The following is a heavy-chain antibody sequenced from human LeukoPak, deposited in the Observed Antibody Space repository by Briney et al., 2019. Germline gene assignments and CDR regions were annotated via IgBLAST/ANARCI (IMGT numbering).Heavy chain of an antibody. J-gene: IGHJ4*02. D-gene: IGHD3-22*01. CDR3: ARQSISGSSLSYFDY. CDR1: GGSISSYY. Sequence: QSSETLSLTCTVPGGSISSYYWSWIRQPPGKGLEWIGNIYDSGSTNYNPSLKSRVTISVDTSKNQCSLKLSSVTAVDTAVYYCARQSISGSSLSYFDYWGQGTLVNVSS. V-gene: IGHV4-59*01. CDR2: IYDSGST.